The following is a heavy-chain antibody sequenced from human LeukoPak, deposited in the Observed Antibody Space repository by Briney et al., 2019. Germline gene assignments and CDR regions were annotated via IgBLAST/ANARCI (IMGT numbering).Heavy chain of an antibody. CDR2: IIPILGIA. V-gene: IGHV1-69*04. Sequence: SVKVSCKASGYTFTSYGITWVRQAPGQGLEWMGRIIPILGIANYAQKFQGRVTITADKSTSTAYMELSSLRSEDTAVYYCARDGLPYYFDYWGQGTLVTVSS. J-gene: IGHJ4*02. D-gene: IGHD3/OR15-3a*01. CDR3: ARDGLPYYFDY. CDR1: GYTFTSYG.